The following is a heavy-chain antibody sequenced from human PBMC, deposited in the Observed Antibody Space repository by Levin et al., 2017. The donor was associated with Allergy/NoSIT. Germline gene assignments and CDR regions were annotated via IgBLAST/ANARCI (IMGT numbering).Heavy chain of an antibody. CDR1: GFTFSSYG. CDR2: ISYDGSNK. V-gene: IGHV3-30*18. J-gene: IGHJ4*02. D-gene: IGHD2-2*01. Sequence: GESLKISCAASGFTFSSYGMHWVRQAPGKGLEWVAVISYDGSNKYYADSVKGRFTISRDNSKNTLYLQMNSLRAEDTAVYYCAKASHYCSSTSCYGSYFDYWGQGTLVTVSS. CDR3: AKASHYCSSTSCYGSYFDY.